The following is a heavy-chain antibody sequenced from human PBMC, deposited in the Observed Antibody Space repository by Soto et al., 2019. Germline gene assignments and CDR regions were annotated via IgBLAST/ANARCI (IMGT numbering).Heavy chain of an antibody. D-gene: IGHD2-8*01. CDR1: GFTFSSYA. CDR3: ANLYPYVEYYFDY. V-gene: IGHV3-23*01. CDR2: ISGSGGST. Sequence: GGSLRLSCAASGFTFSSYAMSWVRQAPGKGLEWVSAISGSGGSTYYADSVKGRFTISRDNSKNTLYLQMNGLRAEDTAVYYCANLYPYVEYYFDYWGQGTLVTVSS. J-gene: IGHJ4*02.